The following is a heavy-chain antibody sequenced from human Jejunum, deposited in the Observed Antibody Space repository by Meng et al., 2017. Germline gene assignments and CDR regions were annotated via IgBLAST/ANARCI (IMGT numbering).Heavy chain of an antibody. D-gene: IGHD3-9*01. J-gene: IGHJ4*02. V-gene: IGHV4-39*02. CDR3: ARVNVNSSSWFFDS. CDR1: GDSISSTYYY. CDR2: IFYSRSA. Sequence: QVQLQESGPGLVKPSETLSLTCAVSGDSISSTYYYWDWVRQPPGKGLEWIGSIFYSRSASYNPSLKSRVTISVDTSKNHFSLTLTSVTAADTAVYFCARVNVNSSSWFFDSWGQGTLVTVSS.